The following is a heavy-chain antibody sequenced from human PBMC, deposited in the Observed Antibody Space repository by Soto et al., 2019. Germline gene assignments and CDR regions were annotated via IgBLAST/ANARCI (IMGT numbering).Heavy chain of an antibody. CDR2: INPNNGDT. D-gene: IGHD3-22*01. CDR1: GDTLTNSY. V-gene: IGHV1-2*02. Sequence: ASVKVSCKASGDTLTNSYLHWVRQAPGQGLEWLGWINPNNGDTNYAQKFRGRVTMTRDTSNNTVYMELTRLTSDDTAVYFCARMVVPTTYCDSWGQGTPVTSPQ. J-gene: IGHJ4*02. CDR3: ARMVVPTTYCDS.